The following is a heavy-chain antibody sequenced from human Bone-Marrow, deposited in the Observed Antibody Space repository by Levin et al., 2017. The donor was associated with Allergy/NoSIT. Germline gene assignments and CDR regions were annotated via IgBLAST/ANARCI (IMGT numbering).Heavy chain of an antibody. V-gene: IGHV1-18*01. Sequence: SVKVSCKASGYTFTSYGISWVRQAPGQGLEWMGWISAYNGNTNYAQKLQGRVTMTTDTSTSTAYMELRSLRSDDTAVYYCARDFVVVPAARDYYYGMDVWGQGTTVTVSS. CDR3: ARDFVVVPAARDYYYGMDV. CDR1: GYTFTSYG. CDR2: ISAYNGNT. D-gene: IGHD2-2*01. J-gene: IGHJ6*02.